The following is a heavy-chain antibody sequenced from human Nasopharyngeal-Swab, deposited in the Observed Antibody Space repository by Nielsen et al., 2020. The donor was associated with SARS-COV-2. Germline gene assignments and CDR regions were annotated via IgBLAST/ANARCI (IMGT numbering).Heavy chain of an antibody. CDR1: GHTLSEVS. Sequence: ASVKVSCKVSGHTLSEVSVHWVRQAPGKGLEWMGGFDPEDTETIYAQKFQGRVTMTTDTSTTTAYMELRSLTSDDTAVYYCARDQGFTSSYWFDPWGQGTLVTVSS. D-gene: IGHD2-2*01. CDR2: FDPEDTET. J-gene: IGHJ5*02. V-gene: IGHV1-24*01. CDR3: ARDQGFTSSYWFDP.